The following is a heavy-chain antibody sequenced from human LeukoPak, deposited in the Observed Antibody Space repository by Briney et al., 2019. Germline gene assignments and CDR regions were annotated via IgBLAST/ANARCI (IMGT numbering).Heavy chain of an antibody. CDR2: IYSNVDK. Sequence: SGPTLVKPRQTLTLTCTFSGFSLGATGVGVGWIRQPPGEALEWLALIYSNVDKRYSPSLKSRLTITKDTSKNQVVLTMTNMDPVDTATYYCAHVGGDDYFVHWGQGTLVTVSS. V-gene: IGHV2-5*01. CDR3: AHVGGDDYFVH. J-gene: IGHJ4*02. CDR1: GFSLGATGVG. D-gene: IGHD2-21*02.